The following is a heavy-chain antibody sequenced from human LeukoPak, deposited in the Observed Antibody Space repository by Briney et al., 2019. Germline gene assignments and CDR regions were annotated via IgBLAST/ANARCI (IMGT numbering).Heavy chain of an antibody. V-gene: IGHV5-51*01. D-gene: IGHD3-10*01. CDR2: IYPSDSET. J-gene: IGHJ4*02. CDR3: ARLIYYGSGRTYFFDS. CDR1: GYSLNTFY. Sequence: GDSLKISCKGSGYSLNTFYIGWVRQTPETGLEWMGNIYPSDSETKYKPSFQGQITISVDKAITTAYLHLSSLKASDTGMYYCARLIYYGSGRTYFFDSWGQGTLVTVSP.